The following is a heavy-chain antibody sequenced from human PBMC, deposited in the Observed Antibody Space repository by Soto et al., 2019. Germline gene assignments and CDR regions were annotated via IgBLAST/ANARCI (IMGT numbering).Heavy chain of an antibody. CDR3: ARGPEYYYDSSGYYNY. J-gene: IGHJ4*02. CDR1: GFTFSSYA. V-gene: IGHV3-30-3*01. Sequence: QVPLVESGGGVVQPGRSLRLSCAASGFTFSSYAMHWVRQAPGKGLEWVAVISYDGSNKYYADSVKGRFTISRDNSKNTLYLQMNSLRAEDTAVYYCARGPEYYYDSSGYYNYWGQGTLVTVSS. CDR2: ISYDGSNK. D-gene: IGHD3-22*01.